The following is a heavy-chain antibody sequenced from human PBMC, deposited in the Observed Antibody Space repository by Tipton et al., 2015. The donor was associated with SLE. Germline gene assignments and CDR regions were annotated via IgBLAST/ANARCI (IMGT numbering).Heavy chain of an antibody. D-gene: IGHD3-10*01. CDR3: ARGSFVVQGVIPSDY. J-gene: IGHJ4*02. Sequence: TLSLTCTVSGGSISSGSYYWSWIRQPAGKGLEWIGHIYTSGSTNYNPSLKSRVTISVDTSKSQFSLKLSSVTAADTAVYYCARGSFVVQGVIPSDYWGQGTLVTVSS. V-gene: IGHV4-61*09. CDR1: GGSISSGSYY. CDR2: IYTSGST.